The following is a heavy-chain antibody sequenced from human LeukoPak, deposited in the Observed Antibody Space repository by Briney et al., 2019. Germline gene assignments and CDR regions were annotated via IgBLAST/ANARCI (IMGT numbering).Heavy chain of an antibody. CDR3: ARDRGYYYDSGGYYELDY. V-gene: IGHV3-33*01. CDR1: GFTFSSYG. CDR2: IWYDGSNK. Sequence: GGSLRLSCAASGFTFSSYGMHWVRQAPGKGLEWVAVIWYDGSNKYYADSVKGRFTISRDNAKNSLYLQMNSLRAEDTAIYYCARDRGYYYDSGGYYELDYWGQGTLVTVSS. D-gene: IGHD3-22*01. J-gene: IGHJ4*02.